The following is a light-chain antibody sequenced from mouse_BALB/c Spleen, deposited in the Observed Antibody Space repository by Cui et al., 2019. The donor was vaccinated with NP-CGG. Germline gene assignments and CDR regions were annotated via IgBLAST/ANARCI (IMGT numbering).Light chain of an antibody. J-gene: IGLJ1*01. CDR2: GTN. Sequence: QAVVTQESAPTTSPGDIVTLTCRSGTGAGTTSNYASWVQEKPDHLFTGLIGGTNNRAPGVPARFSGSLTGDKAALTITGTQTEDEAIYFCALWYSNHWVFGGGTKLTVL. V-gene: IGLV1*01. CDR3: ALWYSNHWV. CDR1: TGAGTTSNY.